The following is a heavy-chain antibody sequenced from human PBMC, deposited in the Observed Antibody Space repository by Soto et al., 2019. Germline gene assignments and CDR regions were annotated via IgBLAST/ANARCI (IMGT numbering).Heavy chain of an antibody. CDR2: ISAYNGNT. J-gene: IGHJ4*02. V-gene: IGHV1-18*01. CDR1: GYTFTSYG. Sequence: ASVKVSSKASGYTFTSYGISWVRQAPGQGLEWMGWISAYNGNTNYAQKLQGRVTMTTDASTSTAYMELRSLRSDDTAVYYCARDLAAGNCDYWGQGTLVTVSS. CDR3: ARDLAAGNCDY. D-gene: IGHD6-13*01.